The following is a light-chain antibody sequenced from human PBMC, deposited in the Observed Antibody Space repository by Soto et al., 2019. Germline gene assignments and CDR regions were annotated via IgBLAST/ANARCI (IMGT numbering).Light chain of an antibody. CDR3: HVWDNGSHVAV. Sequence: SYVVTQSPSVSVAPGQTATITCGGNNIGTKSVHWYQQRPGQAPVLVVYDDTDRPSGIPERFSGSNSGNTATLTITRVEAGDEAAYYCHVWDNGSHVAVFGGGTKLTVL. J-gene: IGLJ2*01. CDR1: NIGTKS. CDR2: DDT. V-gene: IGLV3-21*02.